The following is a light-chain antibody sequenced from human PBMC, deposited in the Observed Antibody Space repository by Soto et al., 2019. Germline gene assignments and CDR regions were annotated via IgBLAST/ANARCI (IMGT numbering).Light chain of an antibody. V-gene: IGLV1-44*01. CDR2: NNN. J-gene: IGLJ1*01. Sequence: QSVLPHPPSASAPPGQRVTISWSAPSSNIGDNPVNWYQHLTGEAPTLRTYNNNPRPSGARDRFSGSKSGASASLAIRALRSEHEADYYCSIRDNTPDASVLATGTKVTV. CDR3: SIRDNTPDASV. CDR1: SSNIGDNP.